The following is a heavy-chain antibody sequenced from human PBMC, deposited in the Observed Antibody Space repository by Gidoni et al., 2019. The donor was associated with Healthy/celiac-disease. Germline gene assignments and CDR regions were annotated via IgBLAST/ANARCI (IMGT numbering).Heavy chain of an antibody. CDR3: ARDRHRVVEVRVFDYMDV. J-gene: IGHJ6*03. CDR1: GGSISSSNW. CDR2: IYHSGST. V-gene: IGHV4-4*02. D-gene: IGHD3-22*01. Sequence: QVQLQESGPGLVKPSGTLSLTCAVSGGSISSSNWWSWVRTPPGKGLEWIGEIYHSGSTNYNPSLKSRVTISVDKSKNQFSLKLSSVTAADTAVYYCARDRHRVVEVRVFDYMDVWGKGTTVTVSS.